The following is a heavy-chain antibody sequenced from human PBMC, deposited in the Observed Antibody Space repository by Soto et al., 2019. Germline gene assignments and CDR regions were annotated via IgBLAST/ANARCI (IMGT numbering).Heavy chain of an antibody. D-gene: IGHD2-15*01. V-gene: IGHV3-23*01. Sequence: GGSLRLSCAASGFAVSTYAMSWVRKTPGKGLEWVSTITGSGGSTYYADVVKGRFTISRDNSRNTLYLQMSSLRAEDTAVYSCASQRPCGGGSCFSLRSFDRWGQGTLVTGS. CDR1: GFAVSTYA. J-gene: IGHJ4*02. CDR3: ASQRPCGGGSCFSLRSFDR. CDR2: ITGSGGST.